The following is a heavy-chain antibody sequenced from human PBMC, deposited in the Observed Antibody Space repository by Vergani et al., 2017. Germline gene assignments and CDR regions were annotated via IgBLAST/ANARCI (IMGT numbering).Heavy chain of an antibody. V-gene: IGHV4-59*01. CDR2: IYYRGST. CDR3: ARGDFWSGDGYYFDY. CDR1: GGSSSSYY. Sequence: QVQLQESGPGLVKPSETLSLSCTVSGGSSSSYYWRWIRKDTGKGLAWIGDIYYRGSTHYNPSLKSRVTISVDTSKNQFSLKLSSVTAADTAVYYCARGDFWSGDGYYFDYWGQGTLVTVSS. D-gene: IGHD3-3*01. J-gene: IGHJ4*02.